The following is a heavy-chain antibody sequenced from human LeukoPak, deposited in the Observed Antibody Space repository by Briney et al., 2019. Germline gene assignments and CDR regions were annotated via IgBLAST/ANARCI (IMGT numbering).Heavy chain of an antibody. D-gene: IGHD3-22*01. V-gene: IGHV3-23*01. J-gene: IGHJ4*02. Sequence: GGSLRLSCAASGFTFSSYAMSWVRQAPGKGLEWVSGISGSGGSTYCADSAKGRFTISRDNSKNTLYLQMNSLRAEDTAVYYCAKTDQDYYDSSGYYPTYYFDYWGQGTLVTVSS. CDR1: GFTFSSYA. CDR3: AKTDQDYYDSSGYYPTYYFDY. CDR2: ISGSGGST.